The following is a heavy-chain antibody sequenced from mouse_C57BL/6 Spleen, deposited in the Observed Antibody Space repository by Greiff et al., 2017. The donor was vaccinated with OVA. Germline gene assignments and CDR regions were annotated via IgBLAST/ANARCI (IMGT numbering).Heavy chain of an antibody. CDR2: IRNKANGYTT. D-gene: IGHD2-14*01. Sequence: EVMLVESGGGLVQPGGSLSLSCAASGFTFTDYYMSWVRQPPGKALEWLGFIRNKANGYTTEYSASVKGRFTISRDNSQSILYLQMNALRAEDSATYYCARYIAVRRDAMDYWGQGTSVTVSS. CDR3: ARYIAVRRDAMDY. V-gene: IGHV7-3*01. CDR1: GFTFTDYY. J-gene: IGHJ4*01.